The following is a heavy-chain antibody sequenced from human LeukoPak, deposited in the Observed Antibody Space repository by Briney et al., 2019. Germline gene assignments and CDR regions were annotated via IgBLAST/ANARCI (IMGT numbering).Heavy chain of an antibody. CDR3: ARGTIPLDSSGPIPPYYYYGMDV. V-gene: IGHV1-18*01. CDR2: ISAYNGNT. D-gene: IGHD3-22*01. J-gene: IGHJ6*02. CDR1: GYTFTSYG. Sequence: ASVTVSCKASGYTFTSYGISWVRQAPGQGLEWMGWISAYNGNTNYAQKLQGRVTMTTDTSTSTAYMELRSLRSDDTAVYYCARGTIPLDSSGPIPPYYYYGMDVWGQGTTVTVSS.